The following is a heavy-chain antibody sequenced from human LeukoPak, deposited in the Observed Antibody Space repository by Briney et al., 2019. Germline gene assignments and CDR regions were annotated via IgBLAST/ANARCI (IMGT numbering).Heavy chain of an antibody. CDR1: GGSISSGGYY. V-gene: IGHV4-31*03. CDR3: ARLQYYDSSGSKGYYFDY. D-gene: IGHD3-22*01. Sequence: SQTLSLTCTVSGGSISSGGYYWSWIRRHPGKGLEWIGYIYYSGSTYYNPSLKSRVTISVDTSKNQFSLKLSSVTAADTAVYYCARLQYYDSSGSKGYYFDYWGQGTLVTVSS. J-gene: IGHJ4*02. CDR2: IYYSGST.